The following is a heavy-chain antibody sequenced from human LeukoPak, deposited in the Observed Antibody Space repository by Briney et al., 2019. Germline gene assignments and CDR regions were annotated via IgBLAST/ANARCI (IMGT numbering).Heavy chain of an antibody. D-gene: IGHD5-18*01. J-gene: IGHJ6*02. Sequence: ASVKVSCKASGGTFSSYAISWVRQAPGQGLEWMGRIIPILGIANYAQKFQGRVTITADKSTSTAYMELSSLRSEDTAVYYCAREWIQPYYYYYYGMDVWAKGPRSPSP. CDR2: IIPILGIA. CDR1: GGTFSSYA. CDR3: AREWIQPYYYYYYGMDV. V-gene: IGHV1-69*04.